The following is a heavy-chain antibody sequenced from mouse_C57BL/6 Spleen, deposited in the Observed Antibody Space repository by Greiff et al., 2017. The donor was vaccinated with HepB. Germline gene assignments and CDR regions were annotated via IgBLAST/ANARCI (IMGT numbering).Heavy chain of an antibody. Sequence: VQLQQSGAELVKPGASVKLSCKASGYTFTSYWMHWVKQRPGRGLEWIGRIDPNSGGTKYNEKFKSKATLTVDKPSSTAYMQLSSLTSEDSAVYYGARRDYGNYGYFDYWGQGTTLTVSS. J-gene: IGHJ2*01. D-gene: IGHD2-1*01. V-gene: IGHV1-72*01. CDR1: GYTFTSYW. CDR2: IDPNSGGT. CDR3: ARRDYGNYGYFDY.